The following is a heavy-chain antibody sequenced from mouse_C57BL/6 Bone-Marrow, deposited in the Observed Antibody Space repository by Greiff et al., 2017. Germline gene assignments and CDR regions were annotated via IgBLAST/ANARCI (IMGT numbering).Heavy chain of an antibody. CDR1: GYTFTSYW. CDR3: ARSPTVVSFDY. V-gene: IGHV1-61*01. J-gene: IGHJ2*01. CDR2: IYPSDSET. Sequence: QVQLQQPGAELVRPGSSVKLSCKASGYTFTSYWMDWVKQRPGKGLEWIGNIYPSDSETHYNQKFKDKATLTVDKSSSTAYMQLSSLTSEDSAVYYCARSPTVVSFDYWGQGTTLTVSS. D-gene: IGHD1-1*01.